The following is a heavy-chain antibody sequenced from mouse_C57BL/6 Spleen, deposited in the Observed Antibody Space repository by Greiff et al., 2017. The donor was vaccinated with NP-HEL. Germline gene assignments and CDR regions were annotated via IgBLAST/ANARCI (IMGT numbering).Heavy chain of an antibody. J-gene: IGHJ1*03. CDR3: ARDGPHYYGSSYGYFDV. Sequence: EVHLVESEGGLVQPGSSMKLSCTASGFTFSDYYMAWVRQVPEKGLEWVANINYDGSSTYYLDSLQSRFIISRDNAKNILYLQMSSLKSEDTATYYCARDGPHYYGSSYGYFDVWGTGTTVTVSS. CDR1: GFTFSDYY. V-gene: IGHV5-16*01. CDR2: INYDGSST. D-gene: IGHD1-1*01.